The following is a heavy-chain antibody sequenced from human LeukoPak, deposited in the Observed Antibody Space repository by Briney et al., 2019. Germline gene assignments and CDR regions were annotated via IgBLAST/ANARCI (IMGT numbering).Heavy chain of an antibody. CDR1: GGSFSGYY. J-gene: IGHJ3*02. CDR2: INHSGST. Sequence: SETLSLTCAVYGGSFSGYYWSWIRQPPGKGLEWIGEINHSGSTNYNPSLKSRVTISVDTSKNQFSLKLSSVTAADTAVYYCARDIERLGAFDIWGQGTMVTVSS. D-gene: IGHD3-16*01. V-gene: IGHV4-34*09. CDR3: ARDIERLGAFDI.